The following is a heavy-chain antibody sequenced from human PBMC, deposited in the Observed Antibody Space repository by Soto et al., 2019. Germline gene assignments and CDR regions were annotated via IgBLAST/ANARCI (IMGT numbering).Heavy chain of an antibody. V-gene: IGHV4-31*03. J-gene: IGHJ5*02. D-gene: IGHD5-12*01. CDR2: IYYSGST. CDR3: ARWLQSPVLENWFDP. Sequence: PSETLSLTCTVSGGSISSGGYYWSWIRQRPGKGLEWIGYIYYSGSTYYNPSLKSRVTISVDTSKNQFSLKLSSMTAADTAVYYCARWLQSPVLENWFDPWGQGTLVTVSS. CDR1: GGSISSGGYY.